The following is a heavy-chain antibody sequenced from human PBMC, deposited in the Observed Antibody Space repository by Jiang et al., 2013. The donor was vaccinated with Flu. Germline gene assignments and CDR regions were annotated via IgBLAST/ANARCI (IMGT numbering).Heavy chain of an antibody. D-gene: IGHD3-3*01. V-gene: IGHV1-18*01. Sequence: SGAEVKKPGASVKVSCKASGYTFTSYGISWVRQAPGQGLEWMGWISAYNGNTNYAQKLQGRVTMTTDTSTSTAYMELRSLRSDDTAVYYCARDDYANYDFWSGYPDYWGQGTLVTVSS. CDR3: ARDDYANYDFWSGYPDY. CDR2: ISAYNGNT. CDR1: GYTFTSYG. J-gene: IGHJ4*02.